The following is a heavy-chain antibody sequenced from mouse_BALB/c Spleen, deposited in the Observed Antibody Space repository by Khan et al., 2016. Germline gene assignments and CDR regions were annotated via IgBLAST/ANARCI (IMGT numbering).Heavy chain of an antibody. V-gene: IGHV9-2-1*01. D-gene: IGHD1-2*01. CDR1: GYTFTDYS. Sequence: QSQLVQSGPELKKPGETVKISCKASGYTFTDYSMHWVKQAPGKGLKWMGWINTETGEPTYADDFKGRFAFSLETSASTSYLQINNLKNEDTATYFCAPTTTATVAYWGQGTLVTVSA. J-gene: IGHJ3*01. CDR2: INTETGEP. CDR3: APTTTATVAY.